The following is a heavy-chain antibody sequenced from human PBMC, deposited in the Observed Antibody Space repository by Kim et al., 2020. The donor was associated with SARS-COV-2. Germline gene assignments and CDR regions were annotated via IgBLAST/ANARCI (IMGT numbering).Heavy chain of an antibody. D-gene: IGHD3-10*01. CDR2: ISYDGSNK. CDR3: AVEGDHRLLLRV. Sequence: GGSLRLSCAASGFTFSSYAMHWVRQAPGKGLEWVAVISYDGSNKYYADSVKGRFTISRDNSKNTLYLQMNSLRAEDTAVYYCAVEGDHRLLLRVWGQGTLVTVSS. V-gene: IGHV3-30*04. J-gene: IGHJ4*02. CDR1: GFTFSSYA.